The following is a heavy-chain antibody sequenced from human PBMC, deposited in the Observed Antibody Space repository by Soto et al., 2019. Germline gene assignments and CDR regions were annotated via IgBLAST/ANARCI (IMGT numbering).Heavy chain of an antibody. Sequence: QVQLQESGPGLVKPSETLSLTCTVSGGSVSTYYWTWIRQPAGKGLQWIGRIYTSGSTNYNPSLKSRVTMSVDTSKNQFSLKLSSGTAADTAVYYCARASFSGYGDYYYGMDVWGQGTTVTVSS. J-gene: IGHJ6*02. CDR3: ARASFSGYGDYYYGMDV. V-gene: IGHV4-4*07. CDR2: IYTSGST. CDR1: GGSVSTYY. D-gene: IGHD5-12*01.